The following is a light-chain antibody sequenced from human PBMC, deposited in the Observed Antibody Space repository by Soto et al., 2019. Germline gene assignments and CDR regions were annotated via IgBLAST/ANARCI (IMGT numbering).Light chain of an antibody. J-gene: IGKJ2*01. CDR2: KAS. Sequence: IPMTQSPSTLSASVGDRVTITCRASQSISRCLAWYQQKPGKAPKLLLYKASSLESGVPSRFSGSGSGTEFTLTISSLQPEDFATYYCQQYNSYRYTFGQGTKLEIK. CDR1: QSISRC. V-gene: IGKV1-5*03. CDR3: QQYNSYRYT.